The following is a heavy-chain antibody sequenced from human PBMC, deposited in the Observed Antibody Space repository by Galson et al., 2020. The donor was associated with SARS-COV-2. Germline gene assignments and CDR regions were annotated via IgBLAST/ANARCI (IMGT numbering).Heavy chain of an antibody. Sequence: TGGSLRLSCAASGFTFSSYGMHWVRQAPGKGLEWVAVISYDGSNKYYADSVKGRFTISRDNSKNTLYLQMNSLRAEDTAVYYCAKDADYGDYESLQEEYFQHWGQGTLVTVSS. D-gene: IGHD4-17*01. J-gene: IGHJ1*01. CDR3: AKDADYGDYESLQEEYFQH. V-gene: IGHV3-30*18. CDR1: GFTFSSYG. CDR2: ISYDGSNK.